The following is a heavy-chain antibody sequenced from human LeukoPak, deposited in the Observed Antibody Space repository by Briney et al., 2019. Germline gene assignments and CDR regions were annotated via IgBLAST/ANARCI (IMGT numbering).Heavy chain of an antibody. J-gene: IGHJ5*02. CDR2: INHSGST. CDR3: ARRAGYSSSWYRFGWFDP. D-gene: IGHD6-13*01. Sequence: PSETLSLTCAVYGASFSGYYCSWIRQPPGKGLEWIGEINHSGSTNYNPSLKSRVTISVDTSKNQFSLKLSSVTAADTAVYYCARRAGYSSSWYRFGWFDPWGQGTLVTVSS. CDR1: GASFSGYY. V-gene: IGHV4-34*01.